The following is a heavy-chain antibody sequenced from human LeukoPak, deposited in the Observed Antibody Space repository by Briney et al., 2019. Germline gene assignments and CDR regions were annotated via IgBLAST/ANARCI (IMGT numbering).Heavy chain of an antibody. D-gene: IGHD3-22*01. Sequence: GGSLRLSCAASGFTFSSYAMSWVRQAPGKGLEWVSGISGSGDNTYYADSVKGRFIISRDNSKNTLYVQVNSLGTEDTTAYYCAKGSHYDSSGSFYFDYWGQGTLVTVSS. CDR2: ISGSGDNT. CDR1: GFTFSSYA. J-gene: IGHJ4*02. CDR3: AKGSHYDSSGSFYFDY. V-gene: IGHV3-23*01.